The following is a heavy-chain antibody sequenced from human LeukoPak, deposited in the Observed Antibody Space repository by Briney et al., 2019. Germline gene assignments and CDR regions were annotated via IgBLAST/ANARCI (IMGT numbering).Heavy chain of an antibody. CDR3: ARGRGTIFGVVIKAKNWFDP. J-gene: IGHJ5*02. D-gene: IGHD3-3*01. CDR2: IYHSGST. V-gene: IGHV4-38-2*01. Sequence: SETLSLTCAVSGYSISSGYYWGWIRQPPGKGLEWIGSIYHSGSTNYNPSLKSRVTISVDTSKNQFSLKLSSVTAADTAVYYCARGRGTIFGVVIKAKNWFDPWGQGTLVTVSS. CDR1: GYSISSGYY.